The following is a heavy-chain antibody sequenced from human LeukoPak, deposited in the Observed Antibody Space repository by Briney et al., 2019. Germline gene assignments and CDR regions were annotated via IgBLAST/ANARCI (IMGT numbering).Heavy chain of an antibody. CDR2: INPSGGST. Sequence: ASVKVSCKASGYTFTSYYMHWVRQAPGQGLEWMGIINPSGGSTSYAQKFQGRVTMTRDTSTSTVYMELSSLGSEDTAVYYRARTYYYDSSRGGLDYWGQGTLVTVSS. J-gene: IGHJ4*02. D-gene: IGHD3-22*01. CDR1: GYTFTSYY. V-gene: IGHV1-46*01. CDR3: ARTYYYDSSRGGLDY.